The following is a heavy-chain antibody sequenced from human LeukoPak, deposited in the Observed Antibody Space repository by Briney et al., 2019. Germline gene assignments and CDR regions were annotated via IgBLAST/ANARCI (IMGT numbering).Heavy chain of an antibody. Sequence: PGGSLRLSCAASGFTFSSYAMNWVRQAPGKGLEWVSSISSSSSTIYCADSVKGRFTISRDNAKNSLYLQMNSLRAEDTAVYYCARAYYDFWSGYSDDAFDIWGQGTMVTVSS. CDR1: GFTFSSYA. D-gene: IGHD3-3*01. CDR3: ARAYYDFWSGYSDDAFDI. J-gene: IGHJ3*02. V-gene: IGHV3-48*01. CDR2: ISSSSSTI.